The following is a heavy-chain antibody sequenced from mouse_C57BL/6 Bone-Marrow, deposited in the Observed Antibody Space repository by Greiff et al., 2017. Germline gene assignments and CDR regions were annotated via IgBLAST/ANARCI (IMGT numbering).Heavy chain of an antibody. CDR3: AREGVYYDYQDAMDY. D-gene: IGHD2-4*01. Sequence: EVQRVESGPVLVKPGASVKMSCKASGYTFTDYYMNWVKQSHGKSLEWIGVINPYNGGTSYNQKFKGKATLTVDKSSSTAYMELNSLTSEDSAVYYCAREGVYYDYQDAMDYWGQGTSVTVSS. J-gene: IGHJ4*01. V-gene: IGHV1-19*01. CDR1: GYTFTDYY. CDR2: INPYNGGT.